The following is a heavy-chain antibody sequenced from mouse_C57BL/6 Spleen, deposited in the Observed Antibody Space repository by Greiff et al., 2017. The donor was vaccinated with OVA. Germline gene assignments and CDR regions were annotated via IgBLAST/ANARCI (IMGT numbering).Heavy chain of an antibody. J-gene: IGHJ1*03. CDR1: TSYW. D-gene: IGHD1-1*02. Sequence: QVQLQQPGTELVKPGASVKLSFTSYWMHWVKQRPGQGLEWIGNINPSNGGTNYNEKFKSKATLTVDKSSSTAYMQLSSLTSEVSAVYYCASHRWDWYFDVWGTGTTVTVSS. CDR3: ASHRWDWYFDV. CDR2: INPSNGGT. V-gene: IGHV1-53*01.